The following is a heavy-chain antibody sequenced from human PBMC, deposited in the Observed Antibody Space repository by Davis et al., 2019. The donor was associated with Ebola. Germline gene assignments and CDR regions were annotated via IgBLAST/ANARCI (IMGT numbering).Heavy chain of an antibody. D-gene: IGHD5-12*01. Sequence: ASVKVSCKASGYTFTGYDINWVRQATGQGLEWMGWMNPNSGNTDYAQKFQGRVTMTRDTSISTAYMELSRLRSDDTAVYYCARGLGIVLSLTATSDFDYWGQGTLVTVSS. J-gene: IGHJ4*02. CDR3: ARGLGIVLSLTATSDFDY. CDR2: MNPNSGNT. CDR1: GYTFTGYD. V-gene: IGHV1-8*01.